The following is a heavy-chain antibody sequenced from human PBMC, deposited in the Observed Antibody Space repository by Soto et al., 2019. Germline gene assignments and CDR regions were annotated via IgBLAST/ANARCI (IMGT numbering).Heavy chain of an antibody. Sequence: SVKVSCKASGGTFSSYAISWVRQAPGQGLEWMGGIIPIFGTANYAQKFQGRVTITADESTSTAYMELSSLRSEDTAVYYCAGRVPRELPRSSLPRYYFDYWGQGTLVTVSS. J-gene: IGHJ4*02. CDR1: GGTFSSYA. CDR2: IIPIFGTA. V-gene: IGHV1-69*13. D-gene: IGHD1-26*01. CDR3: AGRVPRELPRSSLPRYYFDY.